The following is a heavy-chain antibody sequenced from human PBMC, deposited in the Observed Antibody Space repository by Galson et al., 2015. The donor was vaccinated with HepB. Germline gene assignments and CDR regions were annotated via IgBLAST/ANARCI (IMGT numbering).Heavy chain of an antibody. J-gene: IGHJ5*02. CDR3: ARDYPQPSAHPKWDNWFDP. V-gene: IGHV7-4-1*02. CDR2: INTNTGNP. CDR1: GYTFTSYA. Sequence: SVKVSCKASGYTFTSYAMNWVRQAPGQGLEWMGWINTNTGNPTYAQGFTGRFVFSLDTSVSTAYLQISGLKAEDTAVYYCARDYPQPSAHPKWDNWFDPWGQGTLVTVSS. D-gene: IGHD6-6*01.